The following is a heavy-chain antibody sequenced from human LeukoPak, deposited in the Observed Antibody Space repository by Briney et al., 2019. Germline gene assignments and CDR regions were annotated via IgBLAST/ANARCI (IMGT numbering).Heavy chain of an antibody. Sequence: GGSLRLSCAASGFTFTNYNMDWIRQAPGKGLEWISYISGGSGTIYYADSVRGRFTVSRDNAKDSLWLQMDSLRVEDTALYFCARLYGDWFDPWGPGTLVTVSS. V-gene: IGHV3-48*01. CDR1: GFTFTNYN. J-gene: IGHJ5*02. CDR3: ARLYGDWFDP. D-gene: IGHD4-17*01. CDR2: ISGGSGTI.